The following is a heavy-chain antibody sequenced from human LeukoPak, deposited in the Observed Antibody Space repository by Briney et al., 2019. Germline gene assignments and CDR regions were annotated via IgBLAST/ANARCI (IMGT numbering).Heavy chain of an antibody. CDR1: GFTFSSYA. CDR2: ISYDGSNK. Sequence: PGGSLRLSCAASGFTFSSYAMHWVRQAPGKGLEWVAVISYDGSNKYYADSVKGRFTISRDNSKNTLYLQMNSLRAEDTAVYYCARIRTQLEFAKRDYYFDYWGQGTLVTVSS. CDR3: ARIRTQLEFAKRDYYFDY. J-gene: IGHJ4*02. V-gene: IGHV3-30-3*01. D-gene: IGHD1-1*01.